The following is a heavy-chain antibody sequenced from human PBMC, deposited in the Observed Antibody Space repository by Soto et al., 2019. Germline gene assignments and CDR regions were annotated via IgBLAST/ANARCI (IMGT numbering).Heavy chain of an antibody. Sequence: ASVKGSCKASGYTFTGYYMHWVRQAPGQGLEWMGWINPNSGGTNYAQKFQGWVTMTRDTSISTAYMELSRLRSDDTAVYYCARAVDTAMVLGIYYYYGMDVWGQGTTVTXSS. CDR3: ARAVDTAMVLGIYYYYGMDV. CDR2: INPNSGGT. D-gene: IGHD5-18*01. CDR1: GYTFTGYY. V-gene: IGHV1-2*04. J-gene: IGHJ6*02.